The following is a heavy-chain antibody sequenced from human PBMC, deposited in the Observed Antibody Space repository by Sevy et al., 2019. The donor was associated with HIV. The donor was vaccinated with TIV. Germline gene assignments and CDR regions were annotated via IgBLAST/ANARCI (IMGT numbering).Heavy chain of an antibody. V-gene: IGHV3-9*01. D-gene: IGHD6-19*01. Sequence: GGSLRLSCAASGFNFNEYAMHWVRQAPGKGLEWVSGITWNSDSVVYAYSVKGRFTISRDKAKNSLYLQMNSLRPEDTALYYCAKDLISVAGFYAFDMWGQGTMVTVSS. J-gene: IGHJ3*02. CDR1: GFNFNEYA. CDR3: AKDLISVAGFYAFDM. CDR2: ITWNSDSV.